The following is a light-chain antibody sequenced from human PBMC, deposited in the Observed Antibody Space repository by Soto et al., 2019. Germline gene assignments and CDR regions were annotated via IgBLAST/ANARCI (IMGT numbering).Light chain of an antibody. Sequence: DIHMTQSPSSLSASVGDRVTITCRASQSITYWLAWYQQKPGRAPKLLIYDVFNLQSGVPSRFSGSGSGTEFTLTISSLQPDDSATYYCQQYHSFSFTFGQGTKVDIK. J-gene: IGKJ2*01. CDR3: QQYHSFSFT. CDR1: QSITYW. V-gene: IGKV1-5*01. CDR2: DVF.